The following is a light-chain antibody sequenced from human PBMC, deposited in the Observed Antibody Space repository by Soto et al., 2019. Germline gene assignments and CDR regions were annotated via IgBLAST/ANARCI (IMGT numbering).Light chain of an antibody. V-gene: IGLV2-8*01. Sequence: SALTQPPSASGSPGQSVTISCTGTSSDVGGYNSVSWYQHHPGKAPKLMIYEVSKRPSGVPDRFSGSKSGNTASLTVSGLQADDEADYYCSSYAGSSSFVVFGGGTKLTVL. CDR2: EVS. CDR1: SSDVGGYNS. CDR3: SSYAGSSSFVV. J-gene: IGLJ3*02.